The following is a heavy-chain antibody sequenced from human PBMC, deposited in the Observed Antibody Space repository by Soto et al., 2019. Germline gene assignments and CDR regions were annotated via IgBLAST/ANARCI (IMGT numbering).Heavy chain of an antibody. V-gene: IGHV1-8*01. D-gene: IGHD3-10*01. J-gene: IGHJ6*02. CDR3: EPFDPYGMDV. CDR2: MNPNSGNT. CDR1: GYTFTSYD. Sequence: QVQLLQSGAEVKKPGASVKVSCKASGYTFTSYDINWVRQATGQGLEWMGWMNPNSGNTGYAQKFQGRVTMNRNTSISTAYMELSSLRSEDTAVYYGEPFDPYGMDVWGQGTTVIVSS.